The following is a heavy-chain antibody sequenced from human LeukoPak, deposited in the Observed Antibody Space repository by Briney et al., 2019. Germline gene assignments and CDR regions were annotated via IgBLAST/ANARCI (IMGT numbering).Heavy chain of an antibody. V-gene: IGHV1-69*04. CDR1: GGTFSSYA. J-gene: IGHJ4*02. CDR3: ARDHDGDYVLDY. D-gene: IGHD4-17*01. Sequence: ASVKVSCKASGGTFSSYAISWVRQAPGQGLEWMGRIIPILGIANYAQKFQGRVTITADKSTSTAYMELSSLRSEDTAVYYCARDHDGDYVLDYWGQGTLVTVSS. CDR2: IIPILGIA.